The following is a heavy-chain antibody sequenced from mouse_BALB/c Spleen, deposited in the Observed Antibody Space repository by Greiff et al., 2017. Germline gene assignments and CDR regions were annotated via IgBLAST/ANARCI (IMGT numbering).Heavy chain of an antibody. D-gene: IGHD1-3*01. V-gene: IGHV1-39*01. CDR1: GYSFTDYI. CDR3: ARRKNGNYAMDY. Sequence: VQLQQTGPELVKPGASVKISCKASGYSFTDYIMLWVKQSHGKSLEWIGNINPYYGSTSYNLKFKGKATLTVDKSSSTAYMQLNSLTSEDSAVYYCARRKNGNYAMDYWGQGTSVTVSS. CDR2: INPYYGST. J-gene: IGHJ4*01.